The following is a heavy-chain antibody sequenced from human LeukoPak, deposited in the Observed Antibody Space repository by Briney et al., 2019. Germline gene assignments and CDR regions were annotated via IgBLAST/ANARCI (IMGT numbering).Heavy chain of an antibody. CDR3: AKDHDLLNYYDSSGYYGD. J-gene: IGHJ4*02. V-gene: IGHV3-23*01. CDR2: ISGSGGST. Sequence: GGTLRLSCAASGFTFSSYGMSWVRQAPGKGLEWVSAISGSGGSTYYADSVKGRFTISRDNSKNTLYLQMNSLRAEDTAVYYCAKDHDLLNYYDSSGYYGDWGQGTLVTVSS. CDR1: GFTFSSYG. D-gene: IGHD3-22*01.